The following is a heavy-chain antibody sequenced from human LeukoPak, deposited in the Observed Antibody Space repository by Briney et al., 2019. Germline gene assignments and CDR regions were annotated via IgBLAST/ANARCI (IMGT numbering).Heavy chain of an antibody. D-gene: IGHD3-22*01. CDR2: IGTAGDP. CDR1: GFTFSSYD. Sequence: GSLRLSCAASGFTFSSYDMHWVRQAKGKGLEWVSAIGTAGDPYYPGSVKGRFTISRENAKNSLYLQMNSLRAGDTAVYYCARVMLITMIVVVIWAPYYFDYWGQGTLVTVSS. J-gene: IGHJ4*02. V-gene: IGHV3-13*05. CDR3: ARVMLITMIVVVIWAPYYFDY.